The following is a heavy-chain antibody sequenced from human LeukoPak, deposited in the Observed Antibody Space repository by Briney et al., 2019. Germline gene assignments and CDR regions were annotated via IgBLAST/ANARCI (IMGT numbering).Heavy chain of an antibody. CDR3: ATEYCTTSSFYPPAGY. CDR1: GGTFSSYA. CDR2: IIPIFNTT. J-gene: IGHJ4*02. D-gene: IGHD2-2*01. V-gene: IGHV1-69*13. Sequence: SVKVSCKPSGGTFSSYAITWVGQAPGQGLEWMGGIIPIFNTTNYAQKFQARVTITADESTNTAYMELSSLRSEDTAVYYCATEYCTTSSFYPPAGYWGQGTLVTVSS.